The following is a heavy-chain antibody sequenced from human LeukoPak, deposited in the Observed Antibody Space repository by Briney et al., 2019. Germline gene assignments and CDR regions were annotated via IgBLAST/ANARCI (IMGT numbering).Heavy chain of an antibody. CDR1: GFTFDDYA. CDR3: AKATRDTYYYYMDV. J-gene: IGHJ6*03. Sequence: GRSLRLSCAASGFTFDDYAMHWVRQAPGKGLEWVSGISGSGGSTYYADSVKGRFTISRDNSKNTLYLQMNSLRAEDTAVYYCAKATRDTYYYYMDVWGKGTTVTVSS. CDR2: ISGSGGST. V-gene: IGHV3-23*01.